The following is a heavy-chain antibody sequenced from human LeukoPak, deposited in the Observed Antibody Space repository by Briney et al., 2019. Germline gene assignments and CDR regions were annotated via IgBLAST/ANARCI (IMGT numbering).Heavy chain of an antibody. Sequence: SVKVSRKASGGTFSSYAISWVRQAPGQGLEWMGGIIPIFGTANYAQKFQGRVTITADKSTSTAYMELSSLRSEDTAVYYCATFVLGDCSSTSCYVPFDYWGQGTLVTVSS. CDR3: ATFVLGDCSSTSCYVPFDY. D-gene: IGHD2-2*01. V-gene: IGHV1-69*06. CDR1: GGTFSSYA. J-gene: IGHJ4*02. CDR2: IIPIFGTA.